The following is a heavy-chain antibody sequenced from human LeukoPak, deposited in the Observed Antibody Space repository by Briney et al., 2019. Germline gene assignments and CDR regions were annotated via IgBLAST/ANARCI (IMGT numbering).Heavy chain of an antibody. V-gene: IGHV4-39*01. CDR1: GASFSSSTYY. CDR3: ARHAGGISATGTRPFDY. J-gene: IGHJ4*02. D-gene: IGHD6-13*01. Sequence: SETLSLTSTVPGASFSSSTYYWGWIRQPPGKGLEWIGSIYYSGSTYYNPSLKSRVTMSVDTSKNQFSLKLSSVTAADTAVYYCARHAGGISATGTRPFDYWGQGTLVTVSS. CDR2: IYYSGST.